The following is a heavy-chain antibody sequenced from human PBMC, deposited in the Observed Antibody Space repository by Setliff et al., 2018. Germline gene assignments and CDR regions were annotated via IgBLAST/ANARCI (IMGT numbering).Heavy chain of an antibody. Sequence: PSETLSLTCTVSDGSLSTYYWSWIRQPPGKGLEWIGYVYYSGTANYSPSLRSRLIISVDTSKNQFSLKLKSVTAADTAVYYCARGGTFRYFDFWGQGAPVTVSS. CDR1: DGSLSTYY. CDR2: VYYSGTA. J-gene: IGHJ4*02. CDR3: ARGGTFRYFDF. V-gene: IGHV4-59*01. D-gene: IGHD5-12*01.